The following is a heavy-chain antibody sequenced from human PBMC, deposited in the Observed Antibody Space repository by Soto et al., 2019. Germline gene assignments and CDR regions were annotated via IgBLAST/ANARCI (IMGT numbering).Heavy chain of an antibody. CDR3: ASTELVINEEHRYYYYGMDV. Sequence: ASVKVSCKASGYTFTSYAMHWVRQAPGQRLEWMGWINAGNGNTKYSQKFQGRVTITRDTSASTAYMELSSLRSEDTAVYYCASTELVINEEHRYYYYGMDVWGQGTTVTVSS. J-gene: IGHJ6*02. CDR1: GYTFTSYA. CDR2: INAGNGNT. D-gene: IGHD3-9*01. V-gene: IGHV1-3*01.